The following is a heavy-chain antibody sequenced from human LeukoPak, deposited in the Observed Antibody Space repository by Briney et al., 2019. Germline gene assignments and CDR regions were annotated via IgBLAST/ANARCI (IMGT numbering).Heavy chain of an antibody. Sequence: GGSLRLSCAASGFTFSDYAMTWVRQAPGKGLEWVSGISSSGGGSYYADSVKGRFTISRDNSKNTLYLQMNSLRAEDTAVYYCAKADCSGGSCYLLFDYWGQGTLVTVSS. CDR2: ISSSGGGS. CDR1: GFTFSDYA. V-gene: IGHV3-23*01. D-gene: IGHD2-15*01. J-gene: IGHJ4*02. CDR3: AKADCSGGSCYLLFDY.